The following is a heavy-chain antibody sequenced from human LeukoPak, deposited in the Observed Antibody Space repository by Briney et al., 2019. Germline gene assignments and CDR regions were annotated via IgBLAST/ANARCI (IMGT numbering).Heavy chain of an antibody. D-gene: IGHD3-22*01. Sequence: ASVKVSCKASGYTFTGYYMHWVRQAPGQGLEWMGWINPNSGGTNYAQKFQGRVTMTRDTSIGTAYMELSRLRSDDTAVYYCARQITMIAQNWFDPWGQGTLVTVSS. V-gene: IGHV1-2*02. CDR1: GYTFTGYY. CDR3: ARQITMIAQNWFDP. CDR2: INPNSGGT. J-gene: IGHJ5*02.